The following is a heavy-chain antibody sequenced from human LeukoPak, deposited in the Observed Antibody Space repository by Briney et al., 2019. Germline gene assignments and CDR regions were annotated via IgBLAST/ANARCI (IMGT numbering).Heavy chain of an antibody. CDR2: INHSGST. D-gene: IGHD3-10*01. CDR3: ARGGRVKVDY. CDR1: GGSFSGYY. Sequence: PSETLSLTCAVYGGSFSGYYWSWIRQPPGKGLEWIGEINHSGSTNYNPSLKSRVTISVDTSKNQFSLKLSSVTAADTAVYYCARGGRVKVDYWGQGTLVTVSS. V-gene: IGHV4-34*01. J-gene: IGHJ4*02.